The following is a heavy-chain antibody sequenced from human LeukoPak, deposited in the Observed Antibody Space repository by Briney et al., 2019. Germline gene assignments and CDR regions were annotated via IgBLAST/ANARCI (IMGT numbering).Heavy chain of an antibody. V-gene: IGHV3-66*01. CDR2: IYSGGGT. Sequence: PGGSLRLSCAASGFTVSSNYMSWVRQAPGKGLEWVSVIYSGGGTYYADSVKGRFTISRDNSKNTLYLQMNSLRAEDTAVYYCARDSPSQQAFDIWGQGTMVTVSS. CDR3: ARDSPSQQAFDI. CDR1: GFTVSSNY. D-gene: IGHD6-13*01. J-gene: IGHJ3*02.